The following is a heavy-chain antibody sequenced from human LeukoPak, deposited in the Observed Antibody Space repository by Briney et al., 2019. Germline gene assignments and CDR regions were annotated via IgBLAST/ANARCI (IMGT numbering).Heavy chain of an antibody. CDR1: GGSFSGYY. V-gene: IGHV4-34*01. J-gene: IGHJ5*02. D-gene: IGHD2-15*01. CDR3: ARNRRYCSGGSCYIWFDP. Sequence: PSETLSLTCAVYGGSFSGYYWSWIRQPPGKGLEWIGEINHSGSTNYNPPLKSRVTISVDTSKNQFSLKLSSVTAADTAVYYCARNRRYCSGGSCYIWFDPWGQGTLVTVSS. CDR2: INHSGST.